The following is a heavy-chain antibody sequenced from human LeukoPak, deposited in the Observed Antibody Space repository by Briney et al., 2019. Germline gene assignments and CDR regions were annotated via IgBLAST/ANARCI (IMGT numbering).Heavy chain of an antibody. J-gene: IGHJ4*02. V-gene: IGHV1-24*01. CDR1: GYTLTELS. CDR3: ATASTTVVTPPDY. D-gene: IGHD4-23*01. Sequence: ASVKVFCKVSGYTLTELSMHWVRQAPGKGLEWMGGFDPEDGETIYAQKFQGRVTMTEDTSTDTAYMELSSLRSEDTAVYYCATASTTVVTPPDYWGQGTLVTVSS. CDR2: FDPEDGET.